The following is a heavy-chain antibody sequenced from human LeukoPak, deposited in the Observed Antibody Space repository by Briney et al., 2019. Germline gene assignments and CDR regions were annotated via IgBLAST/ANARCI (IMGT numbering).Heavy chain of an antibody. D-gene: IGHD4-17*01. CDR1: GYTFTSYG. CDR2: ISVYNGNT. J-gene: IGHJ4*02. V-gene: IGHV1-18*01. Sequence: RASVKVSCKASGYTFTSYGISWVRQAPGQGLEWMGWISVYNGNTNYAQKLQGRVTMTTDTSTSTVYMELRSLRSDDTAVYYCARDHGGYTGTFDYWGQGTLVTVSS. CDR3: ARDHGGYTGTFDY.